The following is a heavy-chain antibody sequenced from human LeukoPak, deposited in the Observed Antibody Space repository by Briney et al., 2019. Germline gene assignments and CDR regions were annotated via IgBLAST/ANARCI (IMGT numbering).Heavy chain of an antibody. J-gene: IGHJ5*02. Sequence: GGSLRLSCAASGFTVSSNYMSWVRQAPGKGLEWVSVIYSGGSTYYADSVKGRFTISRDNSKNTLYLRMNSLRAEDTAVYYCARGYEWESNWFDPWGQGTLVTVSS. CDR2: IYSGGST. CDR3: ARGYEWESNWFDP. CDR1: GFTVSSNY. D-gene: IGHD1-26*01. V-gene: IGHV3-66*01.